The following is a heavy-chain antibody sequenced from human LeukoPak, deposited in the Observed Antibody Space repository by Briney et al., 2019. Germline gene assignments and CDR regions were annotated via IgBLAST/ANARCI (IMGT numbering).Heavy chain of an antibody. CDR1: GGSISSYY. CDR2: ISYGGST. J-gene: IGHJ4*02. Sequence: SETLSLTCTVSGGSISSYYWNWIRQPPGKGLEWIGYISYGGSTSFNPSLKSRVSISVDTSRSQFSLKLTSVTAADTAVYYCARAFSYSDHDFFDYWGQGTLVTVSS. CDR3: ARAFSYSDHDFFDY. V-gene: IGHV4-59*01. D-gene: IGHD5-12*01.